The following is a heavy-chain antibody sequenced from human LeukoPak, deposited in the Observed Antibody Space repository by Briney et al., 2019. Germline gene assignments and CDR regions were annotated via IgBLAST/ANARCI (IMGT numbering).Heavy chain of an antibody. D-gene: IGHD6-19*01. CDR3: ARDLAIAVAGKVYYYGMDV. J-gene: IGHJ6*02. CDR1: GFTFSSYW. CDR2: IKQVGGEK. V-gene: IGHV3-7*05. Sequence: GGSLRLSCAASGFTFSSYWMSWVRQAPGKGLEWVANIKQVGGEKYYVDSVKGRFTISRDNAKNSLYLQMNSLRAEDTAVYYCARDLAIAVAGKVYYYGMDVWGQGTTVTVSS.